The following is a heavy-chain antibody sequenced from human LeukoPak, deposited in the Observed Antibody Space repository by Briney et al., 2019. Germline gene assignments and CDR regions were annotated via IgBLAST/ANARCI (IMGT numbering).Heavy chain of an antibody. J-gene: IGHJ4*02. V-gene: IGHV3-7*01. Sequence: GGSLRPSCAASGFLFSRYWMSWVRQAPGKGLEWVANIKEDGSEKYYVESMKGRFTISRDNVKNSLYLQINSLRAEDTAVYYCARDSFETDIDYWGQGTLVTVSS. CDR2: IKEDGSEK. CDR3: ARDSFETDIDY. CDR1: GFLFSRYW. D-gene: IGHD1-14*01.